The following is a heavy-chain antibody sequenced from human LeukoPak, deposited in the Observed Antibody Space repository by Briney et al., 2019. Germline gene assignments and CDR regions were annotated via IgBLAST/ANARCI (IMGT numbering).Heavy chain of an antibody. CDR1: GGSIRNSNYY. Sequence: SETLSLTCTVSGGSIRNSNYYWGWIRQPPGKGLEWIGSVFYDGSSDYSPSLKSRVTIFVDTSKNNFSLKINSVTAADTAVYYCARTPNLQYYCYMDVWGKGTTVTVSS. D-gene: IGHD2-8*01. V-gene: IGHV4-39*02. CDR2: VFYDGSS. J-gene: IGHJ6*03. CDR3: ARTPNLQYYCYMDV.